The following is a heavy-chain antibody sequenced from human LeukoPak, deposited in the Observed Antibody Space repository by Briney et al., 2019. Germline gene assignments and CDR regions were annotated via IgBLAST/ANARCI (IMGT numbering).Heavy chain of an antibody. Sequence: GGSLRLSCAASGFTFSSYSMNWVRQAPGKGLEWVSYISSSSSTIYYADSVKGRFTISRDNAKNSLYLQMNSLRAEDTALYYCAKGVSSSWSNWFDPWGQGTLVTVSS. CDR2: ISSSSSTI. D-gene: IGHD6-13*01. J-gene: IGHJ5*02. CDR3: AKGVSSSWSNWFDP. CDR1: GFTFSSYS. V-gene: IGHV3-48*04.